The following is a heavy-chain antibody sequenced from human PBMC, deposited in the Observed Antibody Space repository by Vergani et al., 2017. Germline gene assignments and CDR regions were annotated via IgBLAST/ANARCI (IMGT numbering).Heavy chain of an antibody. CDR3: ARLSYDTTPYVQGGYDC. J-gene: IGHJ4*02. D-gene: IGHD3-22*01. CDR1: GFTFSACP. Sequence: EVQLLQSGGGVIQPGGSVRLSCAASGFTFSACPMTWVRQAPGKGLEWVSAISARYPSTYYADSVKGRFTISRDNSKNILYLQMNSLRAEDTAVYYCARLSYDTTPYVQGGYDCWGQGTLVSVSS. V-gene: IGHV3-23*01. CDR2: ISARYPST.